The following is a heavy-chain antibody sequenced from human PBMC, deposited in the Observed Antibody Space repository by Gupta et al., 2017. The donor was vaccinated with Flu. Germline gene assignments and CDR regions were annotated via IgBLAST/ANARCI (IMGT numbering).Heavy chain of an antibody. D-gene: IGHD5-12*01. CDR3: ARQAHSGRVATIWLGGARLGWFDP. CDR2: IYYSGST. Sequence: QVQLQESGPGLVKPSETLSLTCTVSGGSISSYYWSWIRQPPGKGLEWIGYIYYSGSTNYNPSLKSRVTISVDTSKNQFSLKLSSVTAADTAVYYCARQAHSGRVATIWLGGARLGWFDPWGQGTLVTVSS. V-gene: IGHV4-59*08. CDR1: GGSISSYY. J-gene: IGHJ5*02.